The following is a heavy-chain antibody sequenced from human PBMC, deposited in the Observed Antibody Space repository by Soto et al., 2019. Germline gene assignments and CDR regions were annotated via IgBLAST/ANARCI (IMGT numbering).Heavy chain of an antibody. D-gene: IGHD5-18*01. CDR2: IWYDGSNK. J-gene: IGHJ4*02. Sequence: QVQLVESGGGVVQPGRSLRLSCAASGFTFSSYGMHWVRQAPGKGLEWVAVIWYDGSNKYYADSVKGRFTISRDNSKNTLYLQMNSLRAEDAAVYSCARAGGGYRYGFGPTYLGYWGQGTLVTVSS. CDR3: ARAGGGYRYGFGPTYLGY. CDR1: GFTFSSYG. V-gene: IGHV3-33*01.